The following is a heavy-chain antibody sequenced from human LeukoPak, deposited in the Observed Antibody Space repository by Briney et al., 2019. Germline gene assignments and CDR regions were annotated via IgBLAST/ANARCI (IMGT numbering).Heavy chain of an antibody. J-gene: IGHJ4*02. V-gene: IGHV2-5*02. Sequence: ESGRTLVKPTQTLTLTCTFSGFSLSTSGVGVGWIRQPPGKALEWLALIYWDDDKRYSPSLKSRLTITKDTSKNQVVLTMTNMDPVDTATYYCAHSPRGYSYGPFDYWGQGTLVTVSS. CDR3: AHSPRGYSYGPFDY. CDR2: IYWDDDK. CDR1: GFSLSTSGVG. D-gene: IGHD5-18*01.